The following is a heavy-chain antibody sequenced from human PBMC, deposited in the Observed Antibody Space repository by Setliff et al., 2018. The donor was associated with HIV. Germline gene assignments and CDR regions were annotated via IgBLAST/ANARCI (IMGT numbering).Heavy chain of an antibody. D-gene: IGHD3-10*01. CDR1: GFTFSSFW. CDR3: ARVQSSRGGGWYFDL. CDR2: IKQDGSEK. J-gene: IGHJ2*01. V-gene: IGHV3-7*03. Sequence: PGESLKISCAASGFTFSSFWMSWVRQAPGKGLEWVANIKQDGSEKFYVDSVKGRFTISRDNAKNSLYLQRNSLRADDTAVYYCARVQSSRGGGWYFDLWGRGTLVTVSS.